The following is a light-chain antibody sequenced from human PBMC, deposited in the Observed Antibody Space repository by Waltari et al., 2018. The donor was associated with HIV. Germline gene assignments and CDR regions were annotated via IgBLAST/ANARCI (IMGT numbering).Light chain of an antibody. J-gene: IGLJ2*01. CDR1: NIRAKK. Sequence: SYVLTQPPSVSVAPGQTATITRGGNNIRAKKVHWYQQTPGQAPVLVVYDDTYRPSRIPGRFSGSTSGNTATLTGSRVEDGDEADCYCQVWDGGSVHVIFGGGTKLTVL. CDR2: DDT. V-gene: IGLV3-21*02. CDR3: QVWDGGSVHVI.